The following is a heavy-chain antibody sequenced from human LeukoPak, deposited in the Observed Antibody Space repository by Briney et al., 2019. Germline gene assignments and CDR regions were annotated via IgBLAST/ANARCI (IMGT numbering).Heavy chain of an antibody. Sequence: ASVKVSCKVSGYTLTELSMHWVRQAPGKGLEWMGGFDPEDGETIYAQKFQGRVTMTEDTSTDTAYMELSSLRSEDTAVYYCATVSYSGSYRHQDYWGQGTLVTVSS. V-gene: IGHV1-24*01. J-gene: IGHJ4*02. CDR1: GYTLTELS. CDR2: FDPEDGET. CDR3: ATVSYSGSYRHQDY. D-gene: IGHD1-26*01.